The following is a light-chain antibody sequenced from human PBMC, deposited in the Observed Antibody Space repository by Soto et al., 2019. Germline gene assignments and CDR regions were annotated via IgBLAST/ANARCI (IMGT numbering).Light chain of an antibody. V-gene: IGLV2-8*01. CDR2: EVT. CDR1: SRDVGAYNY. CDR3: SSYAGSNNVV. J-gene: IGLJ2*01. Sequence: QSALTQPPSASGSPGQSVTISCTGTSRDVGAYNYVSWYQQHPGKAPKVMIYEVTKRPSGVPDRFSGSKSGNTASLTVSGLQSEDEADYYCSSYAGSNNVVFGGGTQLTVL.